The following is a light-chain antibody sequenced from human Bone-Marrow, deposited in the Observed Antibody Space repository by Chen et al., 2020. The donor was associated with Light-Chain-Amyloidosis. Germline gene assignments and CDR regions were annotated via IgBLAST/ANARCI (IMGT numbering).Light chain of an antibody. CDR2: RDT. CDR3: QSADSSGTYEVI. CDR1: DLPTKY. V-gene: IGLV3-25*03. J-gene: IGLJ2*01. Sequence: SYELTQPPSVSVSPGPTARLTCSGDDLPTKYAYWYQQKPGQATVLVIHRDTERPSGVAERFPGSSSGTTATLTISGVQAEDEADDHCQSADSSGTYEVIFGGGTKLTVL.